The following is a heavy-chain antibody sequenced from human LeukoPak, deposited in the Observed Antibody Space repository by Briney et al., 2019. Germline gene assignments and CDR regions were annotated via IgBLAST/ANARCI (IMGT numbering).Heavy chain of an antibody. CDR1: GYSIRSGYY. J-gene: IGHJ5*02. D-gene: IGHD3-16*01. Sequence: NPSETLSLTCTVSGYSIRSGYYWGWIRQSPGKGLEWIGNIYQTGSTYYNPSLKSRVTISMDTTWNQFSLKLSSVTAADTAVYYCARVGGSGVLTAWFDPWGQGTLVTVSS. V-gene: IGHV4-38-2*02. CDR3: ARVGGSGVLTAWFDP. CDR2: IYQTGST.